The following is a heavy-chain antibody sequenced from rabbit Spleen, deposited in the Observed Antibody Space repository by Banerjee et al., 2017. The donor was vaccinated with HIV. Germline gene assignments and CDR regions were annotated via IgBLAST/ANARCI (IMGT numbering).Heavy chain of an antibody. CDR2: IYTDSIT. CDR3: AREDDDYGDYYFNL. Sequence: QQQLEESGGGLVKPGGTLTLTCKASGIDFSSYYYMCWVRQAPGKGLEWIACIYTDSITYYASWAKGRFTISKTSSTTVTLQMTSLTAADTATYFCAREDDDYGDYYFNLWGPGTLVTVS. V-gene: IGHV1S45*01. J-gene: IGHJ4*01. CDR1: GIDFSSYYY. D-gene: IGHD2-1*01.